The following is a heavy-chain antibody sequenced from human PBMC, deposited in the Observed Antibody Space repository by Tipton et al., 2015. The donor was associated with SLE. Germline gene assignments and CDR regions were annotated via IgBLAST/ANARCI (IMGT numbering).Heavy chain of an antibody. V-gene: IGHV3-7*01. CDR1: GFTFRSYW. CDR2: IKQDGSEK. Sequence: SLRLSCAASGFTFRSYWMSWVRQAPGKGLEWVANIKQDGSEKYYVDSVKGRFTISRDNAKNSLCLQMDSLRAEDTAVYYCARDWPPLGYWGQGTLVSVSS. J-gene: IGHJ4*02. D-gene: IGHD3-16*01. CDR3: ARDWPPLGY.